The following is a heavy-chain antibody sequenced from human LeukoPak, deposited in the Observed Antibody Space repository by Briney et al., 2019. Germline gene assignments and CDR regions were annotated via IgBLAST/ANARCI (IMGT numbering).Heavy chain of an antibody. CDR3: AREGFAYYYGSGSYRPFDY. CDR1: GFTFSNCA. D-gene: IGHD3-10*01. V-gene: IGHV3-30-3*01. J-gene: IGHJ4*02. CDR2: ISYDGSNK. Sequence: GGSLRLSCAASGFTFSNCAMSWVRQAPGKGLEWVAAISYDGSNKYYADSVKGRFTISRDNSKNTLYLQMNSLRAEDTAVYYCAREGFAYYYGSGSYRPFDYWGQGTLVTVSS.